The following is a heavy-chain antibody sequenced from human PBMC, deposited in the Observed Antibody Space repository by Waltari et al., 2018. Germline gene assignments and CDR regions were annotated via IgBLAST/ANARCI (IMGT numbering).Heavy chain of an antibody. J-gene: IGHJ4*02. V-gene: IGHV3-23*01. CDR2: SSGGNT. Sequence: DVQLLESGGGLVQPGGSLRLSCSASGFDFSLYALSWVRPAPGKGLEWVSVSSGGNTYYADSVKGRFTISRDSSKNTLYLQMNSLRAEDTAVYYCAKGMIGHYGFDYRGQGTLVTVSS. D-gene: IGHD4-17*01. CDR1: GFDFSLYA. CDR3: AKGMIGHYGFDY.